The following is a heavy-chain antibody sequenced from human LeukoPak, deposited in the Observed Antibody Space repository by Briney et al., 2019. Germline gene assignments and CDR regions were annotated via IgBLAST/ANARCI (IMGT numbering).Heavy chain of an antibody. J-gene: IGHJ4*02. CDR2: ISPGDYTA. CDR3: ATVAGYFDY. V-gene: IGHV3-23*01. Sequence: GGSLRLSCLASGITFSSSSMSWVRQAPGKGLEWVSAISPGDYTAYYADSVKGRFTISRDNTKNSLYLHMSSLRADDTAVYFCATVAGYFDYWGQGTLVTVSS. D-gene: IGHD2-21*01. CDR1: GITFSSSS.